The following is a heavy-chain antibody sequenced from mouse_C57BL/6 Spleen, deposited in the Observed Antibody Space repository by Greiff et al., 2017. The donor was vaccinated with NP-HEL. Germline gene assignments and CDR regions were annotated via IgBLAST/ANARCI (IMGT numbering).Heavy chain of an antibody. Sequence: VQLQQSGAELVMPGASVKLSCKASGYTFTSYWMHWVKQRPGQGLEWIGEIDPSDSYTNYNQKFKGKSTLTVDKSSSTAYMQLSSLTSEDSAVYYCARWRTGYYYAMDYWGQGTSVTVSS. CDR3: ARWRTGYYYAMDY. D-gene: IGHD4-1*01. V-gene: IGHV1-69*01. CDR1: GYTFTSYW. CDR2: IDPSDSYT. J-gene: IGHJ4*01.